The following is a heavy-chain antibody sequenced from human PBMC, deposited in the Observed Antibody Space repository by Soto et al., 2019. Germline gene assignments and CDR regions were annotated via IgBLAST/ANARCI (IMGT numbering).Heavy chain of an antibody. J-gene: IGHJ6*02. CDR1: GGSFSGYY. Sequence: SGTLSLTCAVYGGSFSGYYWSWIRQPPGKGLEWIGEINHSGSTNYNPSLKSRVTISVDTSKNQFSLKLSSVTAADTAVYYCARGREDHYYYYYGMDVWGQGTTVTVSS. CDR2: INHSGST. CDR3: ARGREDHYYYYYGMDV. V-gene: IGHV4-34*01.